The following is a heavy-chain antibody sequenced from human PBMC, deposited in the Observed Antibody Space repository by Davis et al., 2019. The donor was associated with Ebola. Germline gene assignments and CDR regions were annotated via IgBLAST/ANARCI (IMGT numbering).Heavy chain of an antibody. CDR3: ARWPTNTTGPLDH. J-gene: IGHJ4*02. D-gene: IGHD1-14*01. CDR1: GYTFTNYA. CDR2: ISAGNGNT. Sequence: ASVKVSCKASGYTFTNYALYWVRQAPGQSLEWLGWISAGNGNTKYSQKFQGRVTITMDTSATTAFMDLHSLTSEDTAVYFCARWPTNTTGPLDHWGQGTLVTVSS. V-gene: IGHV1-3*01.